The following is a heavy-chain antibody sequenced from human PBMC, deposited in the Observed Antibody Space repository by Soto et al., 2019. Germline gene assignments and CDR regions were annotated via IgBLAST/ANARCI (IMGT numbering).Heavy chain of an antibody. CDR3: AKGRSYYYYYGVDD. CDR2: IIDSGGST. Sequence: GGSLRLPCPASGFTFRSFAMGWVRQAPGKGLEWVSDIIDSGGSTYYADSVKGRFTISRDNSKSTLYLQMNSLRAEDTALYYCAKGRSYYYYYGVDDWGQGTTVNVSS. CDR1: GFTFRSFA. V-gene: IGHV3-23*01. J-gene: IGHJ6*02.